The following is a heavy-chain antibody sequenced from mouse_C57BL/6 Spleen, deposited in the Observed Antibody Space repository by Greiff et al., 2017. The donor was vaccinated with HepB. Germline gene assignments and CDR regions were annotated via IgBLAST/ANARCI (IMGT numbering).Heavy chain of an antibody. CDR3: ARSNYGLDY. V-gene: IGHV1-18*01. J-gene: IGHJ2*01. Sequence: VHVKQSGPELVKPGASVKIPCKASGYTFTDYNMDWVKQSHGKSLEWIGDINPNNGGTIYNQKFKGKATLTVDKSSSTAYMELRSLTSEDTAVYYCARSNYGLDYWGLGTTLTVSS. D-gene: IGHD1-1*01. CDR2: INPNNGGT. CDR1: GYTFTDYN.